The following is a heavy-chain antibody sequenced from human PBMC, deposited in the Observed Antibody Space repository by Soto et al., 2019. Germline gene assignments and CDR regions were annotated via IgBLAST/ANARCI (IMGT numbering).Heavy chain of an antibody. V-gene: IGHV3-7*01. Sequence: GVSLRLSCAASGFTFSTYWMTWVRQAPGKGPEWVAHIKEDGSEKYYVDSVKGRFTISRDNAKNSLHLQMNSLRAEDTAVFYCATALGFCSGGTCNSGGFQRWGQGTLVTVSS. J-gene: IGHJ1*01. CDR3: ATALGFCSGGTCNSGGFQR. CDR1: GFTFSTYW. CDR2: IKEDGSEK. D-gene: IGHD2-15*01.